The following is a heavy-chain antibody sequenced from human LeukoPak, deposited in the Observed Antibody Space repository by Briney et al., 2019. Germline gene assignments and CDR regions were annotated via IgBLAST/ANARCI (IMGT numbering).Heavy chain of an antibody. D-gene: IGHD5-18*01. J-gene: IGHJ4*02. V-gene: IGHV3-23*01. CDR2: ISGSDGST. CDR3: AKGYSYGYALDY. CDR1: GYTFSSYA. Sequence: GGSLRLSCAASGYTFSSYAMGWVRQAPGKGLEWVSAISGSDGSTYYADSVKGRFTIARDNTKNTLYLQMNSLRAEDTAVYDCAKGYSYGYALDYWGQGTLVTVPS.